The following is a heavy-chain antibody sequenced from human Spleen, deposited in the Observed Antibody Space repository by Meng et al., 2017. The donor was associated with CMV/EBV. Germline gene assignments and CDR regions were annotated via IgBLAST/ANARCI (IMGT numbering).Heavy chain of an antibody. D-gene: IGHD1-26*01. CDR2: ISAYNGNT. J-gene: IGHJ6*02. CDR3: AVTPRVGPVGAGFYYYYGMDV. CDR1: GFTFTSYG. V-gene: IGHV1-18*01. Sequence: GESLKISCAASGFTFTSYGISWVRQAPGQGLEWMGWISAYNGNTNYAQKLQGRVTMTTDTSTSTAYMELRSLRSDDTAVYYCAVTPRVGPVGAGFYYYYGMDVWGQGTTVTVSS.